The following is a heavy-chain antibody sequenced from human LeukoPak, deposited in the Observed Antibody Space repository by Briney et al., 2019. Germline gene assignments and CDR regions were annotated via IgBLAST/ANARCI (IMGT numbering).Heavy chain of an antibody. CDR3: TTAYYYGSGSYLDYYYYGMDV. Sequence: GGSLRLSCAASGFTFNNASMSWVRQAPAKGLEWVGRIKSKTDGGTTDYAAAVKGRFTISRDDSKNTLYLQMNSLKTEDTAVYYCTTAYYYGSGSYLDYYYYGMDVWGKGTTVTVSS. CDR1: GFTFNNAS. D-gene: IGHD3-10*01. J-gene: IGHJ6*04. CDR2: IKSKTDGGTT. V-gene: IGHV3-15*01.